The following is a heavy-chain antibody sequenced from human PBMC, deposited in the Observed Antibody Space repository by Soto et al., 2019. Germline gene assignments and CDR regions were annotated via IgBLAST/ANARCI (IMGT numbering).Heavy chain of an antibody. CDR3: AKAPFGGMDV. D-gene: IGHD3-16*01. CDR1: GLTFSSYP. V-gene: IGHV3-23*01. Sequence: EVQLLESGGGLVQPGGSLRLSCAASGLTFSSYPMSWVRQAPGKGLECVSVISGTGGSTYHADSVKGRFTISRDNPKNTLFLQMNNLRVEDTDVYYCAKAPFGGMDVWGQGTTVTVSS. J-gene: IGHJ6*02. CDR2: ISGTGGST.